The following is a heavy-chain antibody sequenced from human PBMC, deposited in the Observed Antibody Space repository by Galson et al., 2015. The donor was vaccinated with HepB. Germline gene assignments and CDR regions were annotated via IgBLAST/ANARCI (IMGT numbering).Heavy chain of an antibody. CDR2: IWYDGSNK. CDR1: GFTFSSYG. V-gene: IGHV3-33*08. CDR3: ARDGGGDIVVVPAAIDY. Sequence: SLRLSCAASGFTFSSYGMHWVRQAPGKGLEWVAVIWYDGSNKYCADSVKGRFTISRDNSKNTLYLQMNSLRAEDTAVYYCARDGGGDIVVVPAAIDYWGQGTLVTVSS. J-gene: IGHJ4*02. D-gene: IGHD2-2*01.